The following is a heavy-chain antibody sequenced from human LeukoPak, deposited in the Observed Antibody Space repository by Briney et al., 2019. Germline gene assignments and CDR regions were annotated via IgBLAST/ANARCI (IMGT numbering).Heavy chain of an antibody. V-gene: IGHV4-59*01. D-gene: IGHD3-10*01. CDR3: ARSHGSGTLLGA. CDR2: IYYSGST. Sequence: SETLSLTCTVSGGSISSYYWSWIRQPPGKGLEWIGYIYYSGSTNYNPSLKSRVTISVDTSKNQFSLKLSSVTAADTAVYYCARSHGSGTLLGAWGQGTLVTVSS. CDR1: GGSISSYY. J-gene: IGHJ5*02.